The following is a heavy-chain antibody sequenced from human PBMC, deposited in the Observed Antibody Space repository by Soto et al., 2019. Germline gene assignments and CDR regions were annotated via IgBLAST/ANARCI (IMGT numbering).Heavy chain of an antibody. V-gene: IGHV4-34*01. CDR1: GGSFSGYY. CDR3: ARGSGWYYFDY. Sequence: SETLSLTCAVYGGSFSGYYWSWIRQPPGKGLEWIGEINHSGSTNYNPSLKSRVTISVDTSKNQFSLKLSSVTAADTAVYYCARGSGWYYFDYWGQGTLVTVSS. J-gene: IGHJ4*02. D-gene: IGHD6-19*01. CDR2: INHSGST.